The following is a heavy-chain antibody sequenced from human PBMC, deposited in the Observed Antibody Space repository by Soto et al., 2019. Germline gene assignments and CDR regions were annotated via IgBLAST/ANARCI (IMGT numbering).Heavy chain of an antibody. CDR3: ATDMTTTVVPYFDF. CDR2: IIPISGAA. V-gene: IGHV1-69*18. CDR1: GGTFSNYV. D-gene: IGHD1-1*01. J-gene: IGHJ4*02. Sequence: QVQLVQSGAEVKKPGSSVKVSCKASGGTFSNYVVNWVRQAPGQGLEWMGRIIPISGAANYAQKFQGRVTITADESTSTSYMELSSLRSEDTAVYYCATDMTTTVVPYFDFWGQGTLVTVSS.